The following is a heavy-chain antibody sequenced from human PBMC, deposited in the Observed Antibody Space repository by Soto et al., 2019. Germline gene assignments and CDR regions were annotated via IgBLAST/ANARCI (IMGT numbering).Heavy chain of an antibody. CDR2: IIPIFGTA. D-gene: IGHD5-18*01. V-gene: IGHV1-69*13. Sequence: SVKVSCKASGGTFSSYAISWVRQASGQGLEWMGGIIPIFGTANYAQKFQGRVTITADESTSTAYMELSSLRSEDTAVYYCARARGYSYGSVSSWFDPWGQGTLVTVSS. CDR3: ARARGYSYGSVSSWFDP. CDR1: GGTFSSYA. J-gene: IGHJ5*02.